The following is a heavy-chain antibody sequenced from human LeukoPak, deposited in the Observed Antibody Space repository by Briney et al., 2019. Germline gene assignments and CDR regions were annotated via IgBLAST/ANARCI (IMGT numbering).Heavy chain of an antibody. CDR3: ARGKDSCGY. D-gene: IGHD6-19*01. CDR2: IYYSGST. V-gene: IGHV4-59*01. CDR1: GGSISSYY. Sequence: SETLSLTCTVSGGSISSYYWSWIRQPPGKGLEWIGYIYYSGSTNYNPSLKSRVTISVDTSKNQFSLKLSSVTAADTAVYYCARGKDSCGYWGQGTLVTVSS. J-gene: IGHJ4*02.